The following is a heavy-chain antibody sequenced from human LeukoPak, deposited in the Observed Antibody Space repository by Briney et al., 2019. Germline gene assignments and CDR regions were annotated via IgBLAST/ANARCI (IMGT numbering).Heavy chain of an antibody. CDR2: IIPIFGTA. Sequence: SVKVSCKAFGGSFISEAISWLRQAPGQGLEWMGGIIPIFGTANYAQKFQGRVTITTDESTSTAYMEVSSLRSEDTAVYYCGKKAGDCGGGSCYSIDYWGQGTLVTVSS. V-gene: IGHV1-69*05. CDR1: GGSFISEA. CDR3: GKKAGDCGGGSCYSIDY. D-gene: IGHD2-15*01. J-gene: IGHJ4*02.